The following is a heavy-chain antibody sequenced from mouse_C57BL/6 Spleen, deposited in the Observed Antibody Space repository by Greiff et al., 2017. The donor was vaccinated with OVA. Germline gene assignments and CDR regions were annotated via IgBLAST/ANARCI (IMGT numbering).Heavy chain of an antibody. CDR2: IYPRDGST. D-gene: IGHD2-3*01. CDR3: ARLRPDGYYGDYFDY. Sequence: QVHVKQSDAELVKPGASVKISCKVSGYTFTDHTIHWMKQRPEQGLEWIGYIYPRDGSTKYNEKFKGKATLTADKSSSTAYMQLNSLTSEDSAVYFCARLRPDGYYGDYFDYWGQGTTLTVSS. J-gene: IGHJ2*01. V-gene: IGHV1-78*01. CDR1: GYTFTDHT.